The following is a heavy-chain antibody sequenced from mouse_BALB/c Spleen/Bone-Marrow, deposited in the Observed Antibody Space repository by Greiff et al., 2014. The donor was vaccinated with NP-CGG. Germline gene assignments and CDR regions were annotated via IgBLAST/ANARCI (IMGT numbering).Heavy chain of an antibody. Sequence: VQLQQSGSVLVRPGTSVNLFCKASGFTFTSSWMHWAKQKPGQGLEWIGDIHPNSGNTYYNEKFKGKATLTVDSSSSTAYVDLSSLTSEDSAVYFCARSYRFWYFDVWGAGTTVTVSS. CDR2: IHPNSGNT. V-gene: IGHV1S130*01. CDR3: ARSYRFWYFDV. CDR1: GFTFTSSW. J-gene: IGHJ1*01. D-gene: IGHD2-14*01.